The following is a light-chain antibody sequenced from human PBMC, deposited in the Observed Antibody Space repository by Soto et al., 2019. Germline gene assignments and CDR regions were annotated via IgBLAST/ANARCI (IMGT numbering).Light chain of an antibody. CDR2: QDS. CDR1: KLGDKF. V-gene: IGLV3-1*01. Sequence: SYELTQPPSVSVSPGQTASITCSGDKLGDKFTSCYQQKPGQSPVLVMYQDSRRPSGIPERFSAYNSGNTATLTISGTQAMDEADYYCQVWDRTTAAFGGGTKVTVL. CDR3: QVWDRTTAA. J-gene: IGLJ2*01.